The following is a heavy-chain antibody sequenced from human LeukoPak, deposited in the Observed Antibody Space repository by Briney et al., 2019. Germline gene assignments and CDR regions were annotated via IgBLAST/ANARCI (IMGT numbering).Heavy chain of an antibody. Sequence: PGGSLRLCCAASGFSFSNYDMTWVRQAPGKGLEWVAVIWYDGSNKYYADSVKGRFTISRDNSKNTLYLQMNSLRAEDTAVYYCAKDLAMVRGVALDYWGQGNLVTVSS. V-gene: IGHV3-33*06. CDR3: AKDLAMVRGVALDY. D-gene: IGHD3-10*01. J-gene: IGHJ4*02. CDR2: IWYDGSNK. CDR1: GFSFSNYD.